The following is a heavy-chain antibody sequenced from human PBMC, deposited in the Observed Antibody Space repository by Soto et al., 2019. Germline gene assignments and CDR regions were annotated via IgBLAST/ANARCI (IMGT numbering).Heavy chain of an antibody. D-gene: IGHD1-26*01. CDR3: ARAKGAGYYFDY. V-gene: IGHV1-18*01. Sequence: GPEMKKPGASVKVSCKASGYTFSDYGITWARQAPGQGLEWMGWIGVYNGNTNYAQKLQGRVTMTTDPSTNTAYMELRGLGSDDTAVYYCARAKGAGYYFDYWGQGTLVSVSS. CDR1: GYTFSDYG. CDR2: IGVYNGNT. J-gene: IGHJ4*02.